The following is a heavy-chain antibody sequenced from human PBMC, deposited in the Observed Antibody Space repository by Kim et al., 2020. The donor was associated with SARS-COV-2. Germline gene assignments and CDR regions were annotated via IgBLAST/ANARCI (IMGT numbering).Heavy chain of an antibody. Sequence: SETLSLTCAVYGGSFSGYYWSWIRQPPGKGLEWIGEINHSGSTNYNPSLKSRVTISVDTSKNQFSLMLSSVTAAYTAGYYCARRPWTRLLFSSAYYYYY. D-gene: IGHD3-16*01. CDR2: INHSGST. J-gene: IGHJ6*03. CDR1: GGSFSGYY. CDR3: ARRPWTRLLFSSAYYYYY. V-gene: IGHV4-34*01.